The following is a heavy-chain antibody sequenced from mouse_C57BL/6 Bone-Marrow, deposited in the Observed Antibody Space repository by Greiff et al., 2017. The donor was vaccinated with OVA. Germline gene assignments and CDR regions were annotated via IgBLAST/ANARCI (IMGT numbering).Heavy chain of an antibody. Sequence: EVQLQQSGPVLVKPGASVKMSCKASGYTFTDYYMNWVKQSHGQSLEWIGVINPYDGGTSYNQKFQGKATLTVDKSSSTAYMELNSLTSEDSAVYDYAFYYYGSSPWCAYWGQGTLVTVSA. CDR1: GYTFTDYY. V-gene: IGHV1-19*01. CDR2: INPYDGGT. D-gene: IGHD1-1*01. CDR3: AFYYYGSSPWCAY. J-gene: IGHJ3*01.